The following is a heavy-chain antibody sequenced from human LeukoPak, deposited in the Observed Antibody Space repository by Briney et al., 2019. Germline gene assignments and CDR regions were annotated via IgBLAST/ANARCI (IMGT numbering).Heavy chain of an antibody. CDR1: GFTFSTYA. J-gene: IGHJ5*02. Sequence: PGGSLRLSCAASGFTFSTYAMHWVRQAPGKGLEWVAAISSDGNHKHFADSVKGRFTISRDNSKNTVYLQMSSLRAEDTAVYYCARDLLAPPGVYWFDPWGQGTLVTVSS. D-gene: IGHD6-13*01. CDR2: ISSDGNHK. CDR3: ARDLLAPPGVYWFDP. V-gene: IGHV3-30-3*01.